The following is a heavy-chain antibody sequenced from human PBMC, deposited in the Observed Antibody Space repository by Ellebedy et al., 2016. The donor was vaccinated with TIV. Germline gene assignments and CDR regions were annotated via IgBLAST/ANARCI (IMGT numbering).Heavy chain of an antibody. D-gene: IGHD6-13*01. CDR2: IGSAGDT. J-gene: IGHJ4*02. V-gene: IGHV3-13*01. CDR1: GFTFSSHD. Sequence: GESLKISCAASGFTFSSHDMPWVRQGTGKGLEWVSAIGSAGDTSYYGSVKGRFTISRENGKNSVYLQMNSMRAEDTAVYYCARASAGLDYWGQGTLVTVSS. CDR3: ARASAGLDY.